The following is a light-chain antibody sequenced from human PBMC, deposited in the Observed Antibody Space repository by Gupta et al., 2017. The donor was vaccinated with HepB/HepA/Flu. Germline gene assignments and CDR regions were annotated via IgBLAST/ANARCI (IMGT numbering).Light chain of an antibody. Sequence: DIRMTQSPSSLSASVGDRITITCRASQDISNYLAWYQQKPGKVPKFLIYDASTLQSGVPSRFSGSGSGTSFTLTISSLQPEDFATYYCQSYSRAPWTFGQGTKVEIK. V-gene: IGKV1-27*01. CDR2: DAS. J-gene: IGKJ1*01. CDR3: QSYSRAPWT. CDR1: QDISNY.